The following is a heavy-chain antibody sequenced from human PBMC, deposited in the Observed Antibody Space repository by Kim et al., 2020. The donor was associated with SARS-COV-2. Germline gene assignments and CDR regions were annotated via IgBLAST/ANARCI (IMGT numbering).Heavy chain of an antibody. Sequence: TEYAASVKGRFTIFRDAAKDSLYLQMDSLKTEDTAVYYCARLVRDVVTGDYWGQGILVTVSS. J-gene: IGHJ4*02. CDR3: ARLVRDVVTGDY. V-gene: IGHV3-72*01. CDR2: T. D-gene: IGHD2-15*01.